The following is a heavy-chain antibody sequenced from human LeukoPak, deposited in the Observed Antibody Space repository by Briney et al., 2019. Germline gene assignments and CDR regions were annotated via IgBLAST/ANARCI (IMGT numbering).Heavy chain of an antibody. CDR2: TSSSDPGT. D-gene: IGHD6-13*01. V-gene: IGHV3-23*01. J-gene: IGHJ5*02. CDR3: ARVAAAAGNNWFDP. CDR1: GFPLSSYA. Sequence: GGSLRLSCAASGFPLSSYAMSWVRQGPGKGLEWVAATSSSDPGTYHADSVRGRFTISRDNSKNTLYLQMNSLRAEDTAVYYCARVAAAAGNNWFDPWGQGTLVTVSS.